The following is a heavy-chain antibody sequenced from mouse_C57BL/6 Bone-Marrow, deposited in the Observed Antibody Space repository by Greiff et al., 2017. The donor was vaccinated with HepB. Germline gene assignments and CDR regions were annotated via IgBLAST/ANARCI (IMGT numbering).Heavy chain of an antibody. Sequence: EVQLQQSGAELVRPGASVKLSCTASGFNIKDDYMHWVKQRPEQGLEWIGWIDPENGDTEYASKFQGKATITADTSSNTAYLQLSSLTSEDTAVYYCTTSLTGTRWFAYWGQGTLVTVSA. J-gene: IGHJ3*01. V-gene: IGHV14-4*01. CDR2: IDPENGDT. D-gene: IGHD4-1*01. CDR1: GFNIKDDY. CDR3: TTSLTGTRWFAY.